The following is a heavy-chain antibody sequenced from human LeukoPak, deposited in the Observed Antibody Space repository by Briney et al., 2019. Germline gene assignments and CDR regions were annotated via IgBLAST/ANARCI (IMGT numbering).Heavy chain of an antibody. V-gene: IGHV3-20*04. Sequence: GGSLRLSCAASGFTFSRYGMTWVRQPPGKGLEWVSSIDWNGLKTGHSDPVKGRFTISRDNAKNSLYLQMNSLRAEDTALYFCARREAAAGDYLDLWGQGTLVTVSS. CDR1: GFTFSRYG. CDR2: IDWNGLKT. J-gene: IGHJ5*02. CDR3: ARREAAAGDYLDL. D-gene: IGHD6-13*01.